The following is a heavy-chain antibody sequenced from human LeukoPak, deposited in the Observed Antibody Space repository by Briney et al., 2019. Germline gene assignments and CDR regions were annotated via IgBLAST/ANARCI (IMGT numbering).Heavy chain of an antibody. V-gene: IGHV4-4*09. D-gene: IGHD6-13*01. CDR2: IYTSGST. CDR1: GGSISSYY. CDR3: ARHVTIAAAGILYFDY. Sequence: SETLSLTCTVSGGSISSYYWSWIRQPPGKGQEWIGYIYTSGSTNYNPSLKSRVTISVDTSKNQFSLKLSSVTAADTAVYYCARHVTIAAAGILYFDYWGQGTLVTVSS. J-gene: IGHJ4*02.